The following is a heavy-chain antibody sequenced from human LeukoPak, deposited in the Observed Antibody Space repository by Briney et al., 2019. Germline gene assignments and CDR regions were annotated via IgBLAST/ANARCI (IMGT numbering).Heavy chain of an antibody. CDR2: ISNSGGST. CDR1: GLIFTSYA. V-gene: IGHV3-23*01. D-gene: IGHD2-2*02. J-gene: IGHJ4*02. CDR3: GRGFSIVPAGIPDY. Sequence: GGSLRLSCAASGLIFTSYAMSWVRQAPGKGLEWVSTISNSGGSTYYADSVKGRFTISRNNSKNTLHLQMNSLRAEDTAVYYCGRGFSIVPAGIPDYWGLGTLVTVSS.